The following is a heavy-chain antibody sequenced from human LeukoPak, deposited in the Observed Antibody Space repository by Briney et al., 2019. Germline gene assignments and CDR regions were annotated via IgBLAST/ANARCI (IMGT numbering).Heavy chain of an antibody. V-gene: IGHV4-34*01. CDR3: ARGGVAGPYYYYYMDV. CDR2: INHSGST. J-gene: IGHJ6*03. CDR1: GGSFSGYY. D-gene: IGHD6-19*01. Sequence: SETLSLTCAVYGGSFSGYYWSWIRQPPGKGLEWSGEINHSGSTNYNPSLKSRVTISVDTSKNQFSLKLSSVTAADTAVYYCARGGVAGPYYYYYMDVWGKGTTVTVSS.